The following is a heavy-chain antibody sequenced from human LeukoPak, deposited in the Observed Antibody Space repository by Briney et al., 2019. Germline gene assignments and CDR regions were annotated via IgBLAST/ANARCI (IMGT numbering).Heavy chain of an antibody. V-gene: IGHV4-4*07. CDR1: GGSISSYY. D-gene: IGHD6-19*01. J-gene: IGHJ2*01. CDR2: IYTSGST. Sequence: SETLSLTCTVSGGSISSYYWSWIRQPAGKGLEWIGRIYTSGSTSYNPSLKSRVTMSVDTSKNQFSLKLSSVTAADTAVYYCARTPPYSSGWYWYFDLWGRGTLVTVSS. CDR3: ARTPPYSSGWYWYFDL.